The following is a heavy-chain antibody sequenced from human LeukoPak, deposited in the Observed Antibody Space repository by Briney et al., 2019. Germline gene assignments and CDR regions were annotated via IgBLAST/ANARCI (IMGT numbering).Heavy chain of an antibody. Sequence: SETLSLTCTVSGYSISSGYYWGWIRQPPGKGLEWIGSIYHSGSTYYNPPLKSRVAISVDTSKNQFSLKLSSVTAADTAVYYCASRGNSDYWGQGTLVTVSS. CDR1: GYSISSGYY. V-gene: IGHV4-38-2*02. D-gene: IGHD4-23*01. J-gene: IGHJ4*02. CDR3: ASRGNSDY. CDR2: IYHSGST.